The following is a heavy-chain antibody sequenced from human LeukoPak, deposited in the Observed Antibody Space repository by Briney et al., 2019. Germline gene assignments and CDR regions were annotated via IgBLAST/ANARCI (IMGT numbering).Heavy chain of an antibody. V-gene: IGHV4-34*01. CDR1: GGSFSGYY. Sequence: PSETLSLTCAVYGGSFSGYYWSWIRRPPGKGLEWIGEINHSGSTNYNASLKSRVTISVDTSKNQFSLKLSSVTAADTAVYYCARVSGPRVTHPIDYWGQGTLVTVSS. CDR2: INHSGST. CDR3: ARVSGPRVTHPIDY. D-gene: IGHD2-21*02. J-gene: IGHJ4*02.